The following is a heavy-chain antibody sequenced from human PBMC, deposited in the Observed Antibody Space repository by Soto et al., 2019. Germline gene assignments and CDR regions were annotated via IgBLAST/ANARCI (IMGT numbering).Heavy chain of an antibody. CDR3: ARVLSSGSDWMYYFDF. J-gene: IGHJ4*02. CDR2: IFHTGGT. V-gene: IGHV4-4*02. CDR1: SDSIAGENW. D-gene: IGHD6-25*01. Sequence: QVQLQESGPGLVKPSETLSLTCTVSSDSIAGENWWSWVRQPPGMGLAWIGEIFHTGGTNYNPFLKGRVTMEVDKSKNQFSLKLISATAADTAVYYCARVLSSGSDWMYYFDFWGQGTLVSVSS.